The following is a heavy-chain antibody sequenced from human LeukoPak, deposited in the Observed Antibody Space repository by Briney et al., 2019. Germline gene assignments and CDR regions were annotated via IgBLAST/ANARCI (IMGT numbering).Heavy chain of an antibody. Sequence: ASVKVSCKASGYTFTSYAVHWVRQAPGRRLEWMGWINAGNGNTKYSQKFQGRVTITRDTSASTAYMELSSLRSEDTAVYYCARMGYCSSTSCYVYFDYWGQGTLVTVSS. CDR3: ARMGYCSSTSCYVYFDY. V-gene: IGHV1-3*01. CDR1: GYTFTSYA. D-gene: IGHD2-2*01. J-gene: IGHJ4*02. CDR2: INAGNGNT.